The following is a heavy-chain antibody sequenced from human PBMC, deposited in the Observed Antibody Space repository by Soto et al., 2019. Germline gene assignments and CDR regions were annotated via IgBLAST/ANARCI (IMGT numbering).Heavy chain of an antibody. D-gene: IGHD3-10*01. Sequence: EVQLVESGGALVQPGGSLRLTCATSGFTFSNYWMTWVRQAPGKGLEWVANINKDGSQTSFVDSVKGRFTIFRDNAKSSLYLQMNRLTGEDTAKYECVKEIAGAQWGEGTLVTVSS. CDR2: INKDGSQT. CDR3: VKEIAGAQ. CDR1: GFTFSNYW. V-gene: IGHV3-7*01. J-gene: IGHJ4*02.